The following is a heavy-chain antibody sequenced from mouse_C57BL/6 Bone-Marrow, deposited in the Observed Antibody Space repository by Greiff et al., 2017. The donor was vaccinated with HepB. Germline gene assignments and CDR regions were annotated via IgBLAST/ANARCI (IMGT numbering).Heavy chain of an antibody. D-gene: IGHD1-1*01. V-gene: IGHV1-81*01. CDR1: GYTFTSYG. CDR3: ARWGPYYYGSSCDYFDY. Sequence: QVQLQQSGAELARPGASVKLSCKASGYTFTSYGISWVKQRTGQGLEWIGEIYPRSGNTYYNEKFKGKATLTADKSSSTAYMELRILTSEDSAVYFCARWGPYYYGSSCDYFDYWGQGTTLTVSS. J-gene: IGHJ2*01. CDR2: IYPRSGNT.